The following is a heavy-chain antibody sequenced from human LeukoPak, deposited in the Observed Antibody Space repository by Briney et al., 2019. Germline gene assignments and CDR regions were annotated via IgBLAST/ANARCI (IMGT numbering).Heavy chain of an antibody. CDR3: ARGQR. J-gene: IGHJ4*02. CDR1: GFTFSNYA. D-gene: IGHD6-25*01. CDR2: ISGSGSST. Sequence: GGSLRLSCAASGFTFSNYAMSWVRQAPGEGLEWVSAISGSGSSTYYADSVKGRFTISRDNSKNTVYLEMNSLRADDTAVYYCARGQRWGQGTLVTVSS. V-gene: IGHV3-23*01.